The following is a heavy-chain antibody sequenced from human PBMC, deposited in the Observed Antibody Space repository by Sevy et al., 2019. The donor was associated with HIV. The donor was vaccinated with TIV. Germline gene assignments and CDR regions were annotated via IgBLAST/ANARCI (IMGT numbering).Heavy chain of an antibody. CDR3: ARARYRGYDLSPYFDY. Sequence: ASVKVSCKASGYTFTGYYMHWVRQAPGQGLEWMGWINPNSGGTNYAQKFQGRVTMTRDTSISTAYMELSRLRSDDTAVYYCARARYRGYDLSPYFDYWGQGTLVTVSS. J-gene: IGHJ4*02. CDR1: GYTFTGYY. CDR2: INPNSGGT. D-gene: IGHD5-12*01. V-gene: IGHV1-2*02.